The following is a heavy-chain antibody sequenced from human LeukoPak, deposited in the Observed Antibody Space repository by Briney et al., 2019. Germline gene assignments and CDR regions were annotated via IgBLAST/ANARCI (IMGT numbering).Heavy chain of an antibody. Sequence: SETLSLTCTVSGGTISSYYWSWIRQPPGKGLEWIGYIYYSGSTNYNPSLKSRVTISVDTSKNQFSLKLSSVTAADTAVYYCARRLLRFLEWDYGMDVWGQGTTVTVSS. CDR2: IYYSGST. CDR3: ARRLLRFLEWDYGMDV. CDR1: GGTISSYY. J-gene: IGHJ6*02. V-gene: IGHV4-59*08. D-gene: IGHD3-3*01.